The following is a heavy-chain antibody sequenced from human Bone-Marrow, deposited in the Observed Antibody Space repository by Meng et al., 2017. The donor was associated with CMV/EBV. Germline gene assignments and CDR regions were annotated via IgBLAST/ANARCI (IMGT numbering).Heavy chain of an antibody. CDR3: ARGEGIGWIRLPSDYFDY. V-gene: IGHV1-8*01. Sequence: ASVKVSCKASGYTFTSYDINWVRQATGQGLEWMGWMNPNSGNTGYAQKFQGRVTMTRNTSISTAYMELSSLRSEDTAVYYCARGEGIGWIRLPSDYFDYWGQGTLVTVSS. D-gene: IGHD5-18*01. CDR1: GYTFTSYD. J-gene: IGHJ4*02. CDR2: MNPNSGNT.